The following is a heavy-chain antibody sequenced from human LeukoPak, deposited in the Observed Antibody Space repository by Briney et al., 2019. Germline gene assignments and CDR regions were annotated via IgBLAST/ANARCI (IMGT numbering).Heavy chain of an antibody. CDR1: GGSISSYY. D-gene: IGHD2-2*01. Sequence: SETLSLTCTVSGGSISSYYWSWIRQPPGNGLEGIGDIYYSGSTNDNPSLKRRVTISVDTFKNQFSLKLSSVTAADTAVYYCARGGVVPAAYYYYMDVWGKGTTVTVSS. J-gene: IGHJ6*03. CDR2: IYYSGST. V-gene: IGHV4-59*01. CDR3: ARGGVVPAAYYYYMDV.